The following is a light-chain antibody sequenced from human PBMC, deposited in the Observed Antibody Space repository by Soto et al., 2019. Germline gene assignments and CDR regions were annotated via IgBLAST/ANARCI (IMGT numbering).Light chain of an antibody. Sequence: DIPMTQSPSSLSASVGDRVTITCRASQDISNHLAWYQQKPGKVPKLLIYAASTLQSGVPSRFSGSGSGTDFTLTISGLQPEDVATYYCQMYRSAPFTFGPGTKVHIE. J-gene: IGKJ3*01. CDR1: QDISNH. V-gene: IGKV1-27*01. CDR2: AAS. CDR3: QMYRSAPFT.